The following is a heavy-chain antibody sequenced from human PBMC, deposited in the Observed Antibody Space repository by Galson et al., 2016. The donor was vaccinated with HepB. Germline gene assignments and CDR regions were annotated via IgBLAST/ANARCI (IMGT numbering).Heavy chain of an antibody. D-gene: IGHD3-10*01. CDR3: ARDRGLVVAGIRAFDI. J-gene: IGHJ3*02. CDR2: IYDSETT. V-gene: IGHV4-31*03. CDR1: GGSISSAGHY. Sequence: TLSLTCTVSGGSISSAGHYWSWVRQHPGKGLEWLGYIYDSETTYYTPSLKSRASMSVDTSKNQFSLRLTSMTVADTAIYYCARDRGLVVAGIRAFDIWGPGTMVTVSS.